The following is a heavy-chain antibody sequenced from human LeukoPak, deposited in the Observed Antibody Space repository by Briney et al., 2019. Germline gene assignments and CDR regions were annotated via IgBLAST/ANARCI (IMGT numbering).Heavy chain of an antibody. Sequence: SETLSLTCAVYGGSFSVYYWSWIRQPPGKGLEWIGYIYYSGSTNYNPSLKSRVTISVDTSKNQFSLKLSSVTAADTAVYYCARLTSGSYYYYYYYMDVWGKGTTVTVSS. CDR1: GGSFSVYY. V-gene: IGHV4-59*01. D-gene: IGHD6-19*01. CDR2: IYYSGST. J-gene: IGHJ6*03. CDR3: ARLTSGSYYYYYYYMDV.